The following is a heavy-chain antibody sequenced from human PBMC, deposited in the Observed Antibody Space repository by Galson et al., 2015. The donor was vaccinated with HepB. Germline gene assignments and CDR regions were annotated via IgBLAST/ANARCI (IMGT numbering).Heavy chain of an antibody. Sequence: SVKVSCKASGYTLTIYAIHWVRQAPGQRLEWMGWINAGNDNTKYSQKLQGRVTVTRDTSASTAYMELSSLRSEDTAVYYCARGGTSGYHHFDYWGQGTLVTVSS. D-gene: IGHD3-22*01. J-gene: IGHJ4*02. CDR3: ARGGTSGYHHFDY. CDR1: GYTLTIYA. V-gene: IGHV1-3*01. CDR2: INAGNDNT.